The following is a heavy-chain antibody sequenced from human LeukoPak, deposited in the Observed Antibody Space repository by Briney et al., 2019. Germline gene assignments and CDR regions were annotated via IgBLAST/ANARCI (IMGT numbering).Heavy chain of an antibody. CDR1: GGSISSGDYY. D-gene: IGHD2-2*01. V-gene: IGHV4-30-4*08. CDR2: TCYSGSA. CDR3: ARIPARSCTSSSCPDFRGAFDI. J-gene: IGHJ3*02. Sequence: KPSETLSLTCTVSGGSISSGDYYWSWIRQPPGKGLEWIAYTCYSGSAYYNPSLRSQVTISLDTSKNQFSLQLTSVTAADTAVYYCARIPARSCTSSSCPDFRGAFDIWGQGTLVTVSS.